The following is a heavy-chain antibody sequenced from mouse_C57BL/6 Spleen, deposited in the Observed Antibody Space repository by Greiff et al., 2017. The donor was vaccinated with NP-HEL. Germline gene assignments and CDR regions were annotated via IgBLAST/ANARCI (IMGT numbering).Heavy chain of an antibody. CDR1: GYTFTDYE. V-gene: IGHV1-15*01. J-gene: IGHJ2*01. CDR3: TRLDYGPVGY. D-gene: IGHD1-1*01. CDR2: IDPETGGT. Sequence: VQLQQSGAELVRPGASVTLSCKASGYTFTDYEMHWVKQTPVHGLEWIGAIDPETGGTAYNQKFKGKAILTADKSSSTAYMELRSLTSEDSAVYYCTRLDYGPVGYWGQGTTLTVSS.